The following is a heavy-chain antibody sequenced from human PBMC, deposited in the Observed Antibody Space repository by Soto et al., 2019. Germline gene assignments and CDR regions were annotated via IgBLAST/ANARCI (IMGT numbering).Heavy chain of an antibody. Sequence: ASVKVSCKASGYSFTSYGISWVRQAPGQGLEWMGWISVYNGNTNYAQKFQGRVTMTRNTSTSTAYMELSSLRSEDTAVYYCARAPATQIILMVYAKKRGACDIWGQGTMVTVSS. CDR1: GYSFTSYG. CDR3: ARAPATQIILMVYAKKRGACDI. J-gene: IGHJ3*02. CDR2: ISVYNGNT. D-gene: IGHD2-8*01. V-gene: IGHV1-18*01.